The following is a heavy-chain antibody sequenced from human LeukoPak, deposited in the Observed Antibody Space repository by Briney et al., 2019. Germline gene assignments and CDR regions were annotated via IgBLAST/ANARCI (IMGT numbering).Heavy chain of an antibody. CDR3: AREGQSTAFDY. V-gene: IGHV3-53*01. CDR2: IYSGGST. Sequence: PGGSLRLSCAASGFTVSTIYMNWVRQAPGKGLEWVSIIYSGGSTYYADSVKGRFTISRDNSKNTLYLQMNSLRAEDTAVYYCAREGQSTAFDYWGQGTLVTVSS. D-gene: IGHD5-18*01. CDR1: GFTVSTIY. J-gene: IGHJ4*02.